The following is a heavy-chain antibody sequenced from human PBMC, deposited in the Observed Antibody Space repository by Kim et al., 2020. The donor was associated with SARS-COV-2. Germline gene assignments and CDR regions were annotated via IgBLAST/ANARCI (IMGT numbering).Heavy chain of an antibody. Sequence: NYAQKFQGRVTMTRDTSTSTVYMELSSLRSEDTAVYYCARASYYYGWFDPWGQGTLVTVSS. CDR3: ARASYYYGWFDP. D-gene: IGHD3-10*01. J-gene: IGHJ5*02. V-gene: IGHV1-46*03.